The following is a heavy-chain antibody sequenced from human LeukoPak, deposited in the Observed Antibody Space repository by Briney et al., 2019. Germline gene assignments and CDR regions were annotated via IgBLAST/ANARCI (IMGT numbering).Heavy chain of an antibody. CDR1: GFTFSSYG. J-gene: IGHJ3*02. Sequence: PGGSLRLSCAASGFTFSSYGMHWVRQAPGKGLEWVAVIWYDGSNKYYADSVKGRFTISRDNSKNTLYLQMNSLRAEDTAVYYCASDPYSGSYEHGDDAFDIWGQGTMVTVSS. V-gene: IGHV3-33*01. D-gene: IGHD1-26*01. CDR2: IWYDGSNK. CDR3: ASDPYSGSYEHGDDAFDI.